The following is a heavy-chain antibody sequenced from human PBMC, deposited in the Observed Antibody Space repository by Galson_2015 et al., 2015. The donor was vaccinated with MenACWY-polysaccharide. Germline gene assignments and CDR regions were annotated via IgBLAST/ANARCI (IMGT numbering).Heavy chain of an antibody. D-gene: IGHD6-19*01. CDR1: GDSVSSHSAA. V-gene: IGHV6-1*01. CDR2: TYYRSKWYK. Sequence: CAISGDSVSSHSAAWNWIRQSPSRGLEWLGRTYYRSKWYKYDALSVKSRMTINVDTAKNQFSLQLNSVTPEDTAMYYCASQGIAVAGVIDYWGQGTLVTVSS. CDR3: ASQGIAVAGVIDY. J-gene: IGHJ4*02.